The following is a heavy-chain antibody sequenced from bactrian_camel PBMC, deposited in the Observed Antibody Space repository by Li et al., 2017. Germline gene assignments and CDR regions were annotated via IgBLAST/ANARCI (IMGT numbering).Heavy chain of an antibody. CDR2: INSGGGGT. Sequence: VQLVESGGGLVQPGGSLRLSCAASGFTFSTYAMNWVRQAPGKGLEWVSSINSGGGGTRYADSVKGRFTISRDNAKKTLYLQMNSLKTQDTAVYYCAAEERGRGFGYLDWGQGTQVTVS. J-gene: IGHJ4*01. CDR1: GFTFSTYA. D-gene: IGHD1*01. CDR3: AAEERGRGFGYLD. V-gene: IGHV3S42*01.